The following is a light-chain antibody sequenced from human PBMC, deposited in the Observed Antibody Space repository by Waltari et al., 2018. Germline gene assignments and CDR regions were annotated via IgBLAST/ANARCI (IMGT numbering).Light chain of an antibody. CDR2: LGY. J-gene: IGKJ2*01. V-gene: IGKV2-28*01. Sequence: DIVLTQSPLSLPVTPGEPASISCRSSQSLLHTNGYNFLDWFLQKPGQSPQLLIYLGYHRASGVPDRVTGSGSGTDFTLRISRVEAEDVGVYYCMQALQTPTFGQGTKLEIK. CDR3: MQALQTPT. CDR1: QSLLHTNGYNF.